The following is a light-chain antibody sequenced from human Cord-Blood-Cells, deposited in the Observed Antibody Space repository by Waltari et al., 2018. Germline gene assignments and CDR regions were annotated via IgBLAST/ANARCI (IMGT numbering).Light chain of an antibody. CDR2: DAS. V-gene: IGKV1-33*01. CDR3: QQYYSHPLT. CDR1: QDISSY. Sequence: DIQMTQSPSSLSASVGDRVTITCQASQDISSYLDWYQQKPGKAPKILIYDASTLQRGVPSRFSGSGSGTDFTLTISSLQSEDIATYYCQQYYSHPLTFGGGTKVEIK. J-gene: IGKJ4*01.